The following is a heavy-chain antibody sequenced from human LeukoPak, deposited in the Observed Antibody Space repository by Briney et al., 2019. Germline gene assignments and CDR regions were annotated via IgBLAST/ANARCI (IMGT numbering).Heavy chain of an antibody. CDR3: ARVIVATIGGDY. Sequence: GGSLRLSCAASGFTFSSYSMNWVRQAPGKGLEWVSSISSSSSYIYYADSVKGRFTISRDNAKNSLYLQMNSLRAEDTAVYYCARVIVATIGGDYWGQGTLVTVSS. J-gene: IGHJ4*02. CDR1: GFTFSSYS. V-gene: IGHV3-21*01. CDR2: ISSSSSYI. D-gene: IGHD5-12*01.